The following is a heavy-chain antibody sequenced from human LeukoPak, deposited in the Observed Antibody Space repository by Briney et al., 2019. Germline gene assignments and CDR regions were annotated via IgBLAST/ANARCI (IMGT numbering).Heavy chain of an antibody. V-gene: IGHV3-23*01. CDR3: AKGGNYAPLDY. Sequence: PGGSLRLSCADSGFTFSNSAMSWVRQAPGKGLEWVSAISTSGSDTSYTDSVKDRFTISRDNSKNTLYLQMNSLRAEDTAVYYCAKGGNYAPLDYWGQGTLVTVSS. J-gene: IGHJ4*02. D-gene: IGHD1-7*01. CDR1: GFTFSNSA. CDR2: ISTSGSDT.